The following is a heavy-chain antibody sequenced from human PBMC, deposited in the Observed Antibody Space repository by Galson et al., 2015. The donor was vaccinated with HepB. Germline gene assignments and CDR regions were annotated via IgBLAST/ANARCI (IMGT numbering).Heavy chain of an antibody. CDR3: AKEMITPTLGLSGMDV. J-gene: IGHJ6*02. CDR2: IIPILGIA. CDR1: GGTFSSYT. D-gene: IGHD3-16*01. V-gene: IGHV1-69*04. Sequence: SVKVSCKASGGTFSSYTISWVRQAPGQGLEWMGRIIPILGIANYAQKFQGRVTITADKSTSTAYMELSSLRSEDTAVYYCAKEMITPTLGLSGMDVWGQGTTVTVSS.